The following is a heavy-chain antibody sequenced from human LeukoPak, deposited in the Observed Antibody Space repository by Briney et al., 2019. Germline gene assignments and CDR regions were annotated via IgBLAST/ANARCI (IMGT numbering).Heavy chain of an antibody. V-gene: IGHV3-7*03. D-gene: IGHD6-19*01. CDR2: IKEDGSEK. CDR1: GFTFSNYW. J-gene: IGHJ4*02. CDR3: ARSGSSGWYFDY. Sequence: GGSQRLSCAVSGFTFSNYWMSWVRQAPGKGLEWVANIKEDGSEKYYVDSVKGRVTISRDNAKNSLYFQMNSLRAEDTAVYYCARSGSSGWYFDYWGQGTLVTVSS.